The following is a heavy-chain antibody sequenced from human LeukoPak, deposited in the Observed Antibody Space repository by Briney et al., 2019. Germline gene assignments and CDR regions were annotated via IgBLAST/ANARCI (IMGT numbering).Heavy chain of an antibody. J-gene: IGHJ2*01. D-gene: IGHD2-2*02. CDR2: IIPIFGTA. V-gene: IGHV1-69*13. CDR3: ARDSRDYCSSTSCYTYWYFDL. CDR1: GGTFSSYA. Sequence: ASVKVSCKASGGTFSSYAISWVRQAPGQGLEWMGGIIPIFGTANYAQKFQGRVTITADESTSTAYMELSSLRSEDTAVYYCARDSRDYCSSTSCYTYWYFDLWGRGTLVTVSS.